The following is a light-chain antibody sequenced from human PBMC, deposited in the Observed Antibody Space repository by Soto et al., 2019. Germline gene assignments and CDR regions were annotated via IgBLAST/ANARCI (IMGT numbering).Light chain of an antibody. CDR2: GAS. CDR3: QQYVRSSILT. V-gene: IGKV3-20*01. J-gene: IGKJ2*01. CDR1: QNVTRNF. Sequence: EVVLTQSPGTLSLSPGERATLSCRASQNVTRNFLAWYQQRPGQAPNLLLYGASTRATGIPDRFSGSGSGTDFTLTTNRVEREDFAVYYCQQYVRSSILTFGQGTKV.